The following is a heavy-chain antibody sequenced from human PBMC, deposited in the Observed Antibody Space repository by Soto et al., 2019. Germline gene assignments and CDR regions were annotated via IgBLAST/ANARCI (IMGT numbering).Heavy chain of an antibody. D-gene: IGHD3-10*01. V-gene: IGHV1-18*01. CDR3: GRDSGSDLTVPGAVFDY. CDR2: ISVYNDNT. CDR1: NYPFSSYG. Sequence: QVPLVQSGAEVKKPGASVKVSCKTSNYPFSSYGISWVRQAPGQGLEWMGWISVYNDNTEYAQKLQGRVTMTTDTSTNTAFMELRSLRSDDTAVYYCGRDSGSDLTVPGAVFDYRGQGTPVTVSS. J-gene: IGHJ4*02.